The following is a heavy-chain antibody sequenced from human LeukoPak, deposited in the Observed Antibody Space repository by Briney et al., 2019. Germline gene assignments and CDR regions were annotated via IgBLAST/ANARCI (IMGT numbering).Heavy chain of an antibody. CDR3: TRGQGYESYYYMDV. CDR1: GFTFSTYA. J-gene: IGHJ6*03. Sequence: GGSLRLSCAASGFTFSTYAIHWVRQAPGKGLEWVAVISFDGVNTFYADSVKGRFTISRDNSSNTVYLQMNNLRPEDTAVFYCTRGQGYESYYYMDVWGKGTTVSVSS. D-gene: IGHD2-2*01. V-gene: IGHV3-30*04. CDR2: ISFDGVNT.